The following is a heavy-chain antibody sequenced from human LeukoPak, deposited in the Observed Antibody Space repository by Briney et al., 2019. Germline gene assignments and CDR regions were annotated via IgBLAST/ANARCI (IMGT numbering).Heavy chain of an antibody. CDR2: ISYDGSNK. CDR3: ARDLATAAGLYNWFDP. Sequence: GRSLRLSCAASGFTFSSYAMHWVRQAPGKWLEWVAVISYDGSNKYYADSVKGRFTISRDNSKNTLYLQMNSLRAEDTAVYYCARDLATAAGLYNWFDPWGQGTLVTVSS. V-gene: IGHV3-30*04. D-gene: IGHD6-13*01. CDR1: GFTFSSYA. J-gene: IGHJ5*02.